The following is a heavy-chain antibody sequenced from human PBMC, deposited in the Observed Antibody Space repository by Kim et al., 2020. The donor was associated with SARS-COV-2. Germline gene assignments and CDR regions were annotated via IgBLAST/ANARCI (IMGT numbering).Heavy chain of an antibody. Sequence: GGSLRLSCAASGFTFSSYRMNWVRQASGKGLEWVSYINNSGTNMFYADSVKGRFTISRDNAKNSLYLQMNSLRAEDTAVYYCAPSAGPNVVVNWGQGAL. CDR2: INNSGTNM. D-gene: IGHD2-21*01. CDR1: GFTFSSYR. CDR3: APSAGPNVVVN. V-gene: IGHV3-48*01. J-gene: IGHJ1*01.